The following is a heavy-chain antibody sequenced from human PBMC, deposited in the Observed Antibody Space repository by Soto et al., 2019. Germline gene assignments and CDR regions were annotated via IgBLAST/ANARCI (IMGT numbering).Heavy chain of an antibody. CDR3: AKDRSSGTYAYYYNGMDV. J-gene: IGHJ6*02. CDR1: GFTFSTYA. CDR2: ISFDASYN. Sequence: QVQLAESGGGVVQPGRSLRLSCAASGFTFSTYAMHWVRQAPGKGLEWVAVISFDASYNYYADSVKGRFTISRDNSENPLYLQMNSLRAEDTSLYYCAKDRSSGTYAYYYNGMDVWGQGTTVTVSS. V-gene: IGHV3-30*18. D-gene: IGHD3-16*01.